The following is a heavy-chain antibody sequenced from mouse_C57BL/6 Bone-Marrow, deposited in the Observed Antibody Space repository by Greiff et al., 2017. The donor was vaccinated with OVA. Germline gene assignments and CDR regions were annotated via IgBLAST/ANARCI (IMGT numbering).Heavy chain of an antibody. Sequence: QVQLQQPGAELVMPGASVKLSCKASGYTFTSYWMHWVKQRPGQGLEWIGEIDPSDSYTNYNQKFKGKSTLTVDKSSSTAYMQLSSLTSEDSAVYYCARESYDHKDYYYAMDYWGQGTSVTVSS. V-gene: IGHV1-69*01. CDR1: GYTFTSYW. CDR2: IDPSDSYT. J-gene: IGHJ4*01. D-gene: IGHD3-3*01. CDR3: ARESYDHKDYYYAMDY.